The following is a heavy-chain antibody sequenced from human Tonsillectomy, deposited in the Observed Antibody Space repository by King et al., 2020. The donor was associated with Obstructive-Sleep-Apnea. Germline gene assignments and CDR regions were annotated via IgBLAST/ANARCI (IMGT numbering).Heavy chain of an antibody. CDR2: ISGSGGTT. CDR3: AKEGSWNEDFDY. CDR1: GLTFSSYG. Sequence: VQLVESGGGLVQPGGSLRLSCAASGLTFSSYGMSWVRQAPGKGLEWVSGISGSGGTTYYADSVKGQFTISRDNSKNTLYLQMNSLRAEDTAVHYCAKEGSWNEDFDYWGQGTLVTVSS. V-gene: IGHV3-23*04. D-gene: IGHD1-1*01. J-gene: IGHJ4*02.